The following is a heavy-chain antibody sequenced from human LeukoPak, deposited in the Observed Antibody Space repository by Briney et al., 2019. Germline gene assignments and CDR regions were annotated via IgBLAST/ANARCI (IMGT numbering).Heavy chain of an antibody. CDR3: AKEYGDYKYYYYYMDV. CDR2: IRYDGSNK. D-gene: IGHD4-17*01. V-gene: IGHV3-30*02. J-gene: IGHJ6*03. CDR1: GFTFSSYG. Sequence: PGGSLRLSCAASGFTFSSYGMHWVRQAPGKGLEWVTFIRYDGSNKYYADSVKGRFTISRDNSKNTLYLQMNSLRTEDTAVYYCAKEYGDYKYYYYYMDVWGKGTTVTVSS.